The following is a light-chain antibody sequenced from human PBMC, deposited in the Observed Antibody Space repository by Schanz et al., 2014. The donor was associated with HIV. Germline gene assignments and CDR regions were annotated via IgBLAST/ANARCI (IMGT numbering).Light chain of an antibody. J-gene: IGKJ1*01. V-gene: IGKV3-20*01. Sequence: EIVLTQSPVILSLSPGERATLSCRASQTVSSNSLGWYQQKRGQVPRLLIYGASSRATGIPGRFSGSGSGTDFTLTISRLEPEDFAVYYCQQYGVSPPWTFGQGTKVEVK. CDR1: QTVSSNS. CDR2: GAS. CDR3: QQYGVSPPWT.